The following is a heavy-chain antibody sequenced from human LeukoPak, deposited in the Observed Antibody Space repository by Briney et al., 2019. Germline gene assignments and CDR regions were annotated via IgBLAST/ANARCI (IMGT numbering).Heavy chain of an antibody. J-gene: IGHJ4*02. D-gene: IGHD5-24*01. CDR3: AKRGDGYNPWSFDY. CDR1: GFTVSSNY. V-gene: IGHV3-66*01. CDR2: IYSGGST. Sequence: GGSLRLSCAASGFTVSSNYMSWVRQAPGKGLEWVSVIYSGGSTYYADSVKGRFTISRDNSKNTLYLQMNSLRAEDTAVYYCAKRGDGYNPWSFDYWGQGTLVTVSS.